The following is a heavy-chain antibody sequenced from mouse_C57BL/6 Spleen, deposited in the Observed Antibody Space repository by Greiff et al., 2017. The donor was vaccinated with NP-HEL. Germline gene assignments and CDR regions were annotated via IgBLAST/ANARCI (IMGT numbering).Heavy chain of an antibody. V-gene: IGHV1-82*01. Sequence: QVQLQQSGPELVKPGASVKISCKASGYAFSSSWMNWVKQRPGKGLEWIGRIYPGDGDTNYNGKFKGKATLTADKSSSTAYMQLSSLTSEDSAVYFCARWGVGAREDAMDYWGQGTSVTVSS. CDR3: ARWGVGAREDAMDY. D-gene: IGHD1-1*01. CDR1: GYAFSSSW. CDR2: IYPGDGDT. J-gene: IGHJ4*01.